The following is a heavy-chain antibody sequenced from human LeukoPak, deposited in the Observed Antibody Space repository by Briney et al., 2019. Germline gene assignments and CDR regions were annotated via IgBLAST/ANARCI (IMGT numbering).Heavy chain of an antibody. CDR3: ARAHPVDSWFY. CDR2: INHSGST. J-gene: IGHJ4*02. Sequence: SGTLSLTCAVSGGSISSSNWWSWVRQPPGKGLEWIGEINHSGSTNYNPSLKSRVTISVDTSKNQFSLKLSSVTAADTAVYYCARAHPVDSWFYWGQGTLVTVSS. CDR1: GGSISSSNW. D-gene: IGHD3-9*01. V-gene: IGHV4-4*02.